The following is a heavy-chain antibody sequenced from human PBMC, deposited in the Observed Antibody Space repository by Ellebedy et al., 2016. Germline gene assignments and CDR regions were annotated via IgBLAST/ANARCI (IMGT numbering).Heavy chain of an antibody. CDR3: ATNQGY. Sequence: GESLKISXAASGFTFSSYGMHWVRQAPGKGLEWVAVISYDGSNKYYADSVKGRFTISRDNSKNTLYLQMNSLRAEDTAVYYCATNQGYWGQGTLVTVSS. J-gene: IGHJ4*02. V-gene: IGHV3-30*03. CDR2: ISYDGSNK. CDR1: GFTFSSYG.